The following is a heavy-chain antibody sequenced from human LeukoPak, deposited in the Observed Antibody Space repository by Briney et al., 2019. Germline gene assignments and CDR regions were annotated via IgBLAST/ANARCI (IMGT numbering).Heavy chain of an antibody. CDR1: GFSVSTTYY. CDR2: GHHSGST. V-gene: IGHV4-38-2*01. Sequence: SETLSLTCAVSGFSVSTTYYWAWIRQPPGKGLEWIGSGHHSGSTYYNPSFKSRLSVSVDTSKNQFSLRLSSVTAADTAKFFCARHSGWIAGTTTTIDWFDPWGQGILVTVSS. D-gene: IGHD5-24*01. J-gene: IGHJ5*02. CDR3: ARHSGWIAGTTTTIDWFDP.